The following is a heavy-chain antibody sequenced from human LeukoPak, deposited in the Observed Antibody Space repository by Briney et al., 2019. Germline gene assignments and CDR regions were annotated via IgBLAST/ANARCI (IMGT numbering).Heavy chain of an antibody. CDR1: GFTFSTFG. J-gene: IGHJ4*02. CDR3: ARVDNIGYSYGLDY. D-gene: IGHD5-18*01. Sequence: GGSLRLSCAASGFTFSTFGMHWVRQAPGKGLEWVAVISYDGSHTFYADSVKGRFTISRDNSKNTLYLQMNSLRAEDTAVYYCARVDNIGYSYGLDYWGQGTLVTVSS. V-gene: IGHV3-30*04. CDR2: ISYDGSHT.